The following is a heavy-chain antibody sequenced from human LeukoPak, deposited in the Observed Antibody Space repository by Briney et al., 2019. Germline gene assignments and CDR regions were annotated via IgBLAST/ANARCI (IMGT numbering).Heavy chain of an antibody. Sequence: ASVKVPCKASGGTFSSYAISWVRQAPGQGLEWMGGITPMFGTANYAQKFQGRDTITADESTSTAYMELSSLRSEDTAVYYCARTYYDSSGYYGSPQYYFDYWGQGTLVTVSS. CDR2: ITPMFGTA. CDR1: GGTFSSYA. V-gene: IGHV1-69*13. J-gene: IGHJ4*02. D-gene: IGHD3-22*01. CDR3: ARTYYDSSGYYGSPQYYFDY.